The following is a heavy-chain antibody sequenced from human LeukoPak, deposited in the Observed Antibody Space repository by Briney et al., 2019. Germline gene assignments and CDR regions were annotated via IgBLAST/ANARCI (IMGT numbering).Heavy chain of an antibody. V-gene: IGHV6-1*01. D-gene: IGHD5-24*01. Sequence: SQTLSLTCAISGDSVSTNSAGWNWSRQSPSRGLVWLGRTYYNSNWYKDYAASVKSRITINPDTSKNQFSLQLNSVTPEDTAVYYCARGWLQSGFDYWGQGTLVTVSS. J-gene: IGHJ4*02. CDR3: ARGWLQSGFDY. CDR2: TYYNSNWYK. CDR1: GDSVSTNSAG.